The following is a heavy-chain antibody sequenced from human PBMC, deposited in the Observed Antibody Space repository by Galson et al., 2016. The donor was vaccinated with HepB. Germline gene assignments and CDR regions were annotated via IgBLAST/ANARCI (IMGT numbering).Heavy chain of an antibody. J-gene: IGHJ4*02. D-gene: IGHD3-16*01. CDR2: ISSSGEHI. Sequence: SLRLSCAVSGFTFSSYAMSWVRQSPGKGLEWVSSISSSGEHISFADSVKGRLTISRDNSKNTVSLLMSSLRVDDTAVYYCAREGSGGFDHWGQGTLVTVSS. CDR3: AREGSGGFDH. CDR1: GFTFSSYA. V-gene: IGHV3-23*01.